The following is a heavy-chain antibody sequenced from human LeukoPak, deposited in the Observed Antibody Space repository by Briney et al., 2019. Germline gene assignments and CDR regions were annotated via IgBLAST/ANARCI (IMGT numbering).Heavy chain of an antibody. CDR3: ARTPTPVISTTQVPFDY. Sequence: GGSLRLSCAASGFTFRSYAMHWVRQAPGQGLEYVSAISNNGGSTYYANSVKGRFSISRDNSKNTLYLQMGSLRAEDMAVYYCARTPTPVISTTQVPFDYWGQGTLVTVSS. CDR2: ISNNGGST. V-gene: IGHV3-64*01. J-gene: IGHJ4*02. CDR1: GFTFRSYA. D-gene: IGHD2/OR15-2a*01.